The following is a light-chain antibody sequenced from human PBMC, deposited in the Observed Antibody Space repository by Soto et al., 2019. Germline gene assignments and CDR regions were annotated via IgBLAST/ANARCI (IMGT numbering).Light chain of an antibody. V-gene: IGKV4-1*01. Sequence: DIVMTQSPDSLAVSLGERTTINCKSSQSLFYSSNNKNFLAWYQQKAGQPPKLLISWAFTRQSGVPDRFSGSGSGAEFNLTITSLQAEDAGVYYCQHYFTTPRTFGQGTRLEI. CDR3: QHYFTTPRT. CDR1: QSLFYSSNNKNF. CDR2: WAF. J-gene: IGKJ2*01.